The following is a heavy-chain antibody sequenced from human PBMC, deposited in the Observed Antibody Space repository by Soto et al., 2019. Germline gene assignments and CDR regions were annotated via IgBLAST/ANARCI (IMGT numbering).Heavy chain of an antibody. CDR1: GGTFSSYA. V-gene: IGHV1-69*12. Sequence: QVQLVQSGAEVKKPGSSVKVSCKASGGTFSSYAISWVRQAPGQGLEWMGGIIPIFGTANYAQKFQGRVTITADXXTXTXXMELSSLRSEDTAVYYCARGPSYYYDSSGYRHFDYWGQGTLVTVSS. CDR2: IIPIFGTA. D-gene: IGHD3-22*01. J-gene: IGHJ4*02. CDR3: ARGPSYYYDSSGYRHFDY.